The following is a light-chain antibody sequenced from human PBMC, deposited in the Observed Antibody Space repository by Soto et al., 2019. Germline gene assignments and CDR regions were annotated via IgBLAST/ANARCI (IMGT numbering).Light chain of an antibody. CDR1: ASNIGRDP. CDR2: ENN. V-gene: IGLV1-44*01. Sequence: QSVLTQPPSASGAPGQRVTISCSGSASNIGRDPVNWYQQVPGTAPKLLIYENNHRPSGVPDRFSGSKSGTSASLVISGLPVEDEAEYFCGGWDGSLKGFVFGTGTKVTVL. J-gene: IGLJ1*01. CDR3: GGWDGSLKGFV.